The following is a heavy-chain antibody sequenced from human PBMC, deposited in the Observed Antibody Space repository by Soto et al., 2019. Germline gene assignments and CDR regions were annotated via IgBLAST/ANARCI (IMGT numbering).Heavy chain of an antibody. Sequence: GGALRLSCVASGFTLGNWYMIWIPQAPGKGLEGVSYISGRSSNIHYADSVKGRFTISRDNARNSLYLQMDSLRAEDTGVYYGARDYSNLGFDYWGQGDLVTVSS. CDR2: ISGRSSNI. D-gene: IGHD4-4*01. J-gene: IGHJ4*02. CDR1: GFTLGNWY. CDR3: ARDYSNLGFDY. V-gene: IGHV3-11*01.